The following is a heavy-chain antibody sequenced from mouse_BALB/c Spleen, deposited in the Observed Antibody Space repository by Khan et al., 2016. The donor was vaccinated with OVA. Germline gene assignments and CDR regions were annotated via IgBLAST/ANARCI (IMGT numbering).Heavy chain of an antibody. D-gene: IGHD1-1*01. CDR3: ARLAYYYDSGGFAY. J-gene: IGHJ3*01. CDR1: GFTFSTYG. V-gene: IGHV5-6*01. Sequence: EVELVESGGDVVKPGGSLKLSCAASGFTFSTYGMSWVRQTPDKRLEWVATVSTGGHYTYYPDTVKGRFTISRDNAKNTLYLQMSSLKSEDTAMFYCARLAYYYDSGGFAYWVQGTLVNVSA. CDR2: VSTGGHYT.